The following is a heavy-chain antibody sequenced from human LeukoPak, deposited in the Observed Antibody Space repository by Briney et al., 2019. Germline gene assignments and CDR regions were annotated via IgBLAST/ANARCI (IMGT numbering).Heavy chain of an antibody. V-gene: IGHV3-21*04. D-gene: IGHD1-26*01. Sequence: PGGSLRLSCAASGFTFSSYSMNWVRQAPGKGLEWVSSISSSSSYIYYADSVKGRFTISRDNSKNTLYLQMNSLRAEDTAVYYCAKDEWELPRPSFDYWGQGTLVTVSS. J-gene: IGHJ4*02. CDR2: ISSSSSYI. CDR1: GFTFSSYS. CDR3: AKDEWELPRPSFDY.